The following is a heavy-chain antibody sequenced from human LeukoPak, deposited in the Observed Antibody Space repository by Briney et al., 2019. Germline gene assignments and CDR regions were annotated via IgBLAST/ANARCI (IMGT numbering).Heavy chain of an antibody. CDR3: ARAGSSGSLVY. V-gene: IGHV1-46*01. J-gene: IGHJ4*02. CDR1: GYTFTGYY. Sequence: ASVKVSCKASGYTFTGYYMHWVRQAPGQGLEWMGIINPSGGSTSYAQKFQGRVTMTRDMSTSTVYMELSSLRSEDTAVYYCARAGSSGSLVYWGQGTLVTVSS. D-gene: IGHD6-19*01. CDR2: INPSGGST.